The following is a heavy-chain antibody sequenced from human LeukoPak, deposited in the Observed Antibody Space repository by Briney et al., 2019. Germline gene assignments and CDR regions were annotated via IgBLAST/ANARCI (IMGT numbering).Heavy chain of an antibody. J-gene: IGHJ6*04. D-gene: IGHD3-10*01. V-gene: IGHV1-46*01. Sequence: ASVKVSCKASGYTFTSYYTHWVRQAPGQGLEWMGIINPSGGSTSYAQKFQGRVTMTRDTSTSTVYMELSSLRSEDTAVYYCARDSMPDSPMVRGVIIYYYYYGMDVWGKGTTVTVSS. CDR3: ARDSMPDSPMVRGVIIYYYYYGMDV. CDR1: GYTFTSYY. CDR2: INPSGGST.